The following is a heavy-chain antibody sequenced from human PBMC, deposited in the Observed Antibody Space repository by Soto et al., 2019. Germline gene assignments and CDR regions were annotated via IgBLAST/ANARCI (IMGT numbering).Heavy chain of an antibody. V-gene: IGHV3-30*18. Sequence: GGSLRLSCAASGFTFSSYGMHWVRQAPGKGLEWVAVISYDGSNKYYADSVKGRFTISRDNSKNTLYLQMNSLRAEDTAVYYCAKEGPIAARLSLVDVWGQGTTVTV. J-gene: IGHJ6*02. CDR2: ISYDGSNK. CDR1: GFTFSSYG. D-gene: IGHD6-6*01. CDR3: AKEGPIAARLSLVDV.